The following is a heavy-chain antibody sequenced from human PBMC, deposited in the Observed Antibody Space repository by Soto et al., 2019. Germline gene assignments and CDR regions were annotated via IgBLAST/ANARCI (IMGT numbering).Heavy chain of an antibody. D-gene: IGHD1-26*01. Sequence: LSCAVSGVYLSNSGDSWHLTRKPPGKGLEWIGYIFHTGSTYYNPSLKSRVTILIDRSKNHFSLNLNSVTAADTAVYYCAREERSGSYCLDFCGQGPGLT. J-gene: IGHJ4*02. CDR1: GVYLSNSGDS. V-gene: IGHV4-30-2*01. CDR3: AREERSGSYCLDF. CDR2: IFHTGST.